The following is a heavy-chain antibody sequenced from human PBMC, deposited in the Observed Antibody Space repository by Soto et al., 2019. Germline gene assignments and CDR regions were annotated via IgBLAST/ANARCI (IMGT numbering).Heavy chain of an antibody. J-gene: IGHJ5*02. D-gene: IGHD3-3*01. CDR3: VRGNDNYDFWNNWSLDP. CDR1: GGSINKNW. CDR2: IYQTGSI. Sequence: QVQVQESGPGLVKPSGTLSLTCAVSGGSINKNWWSWVRQPPGKGLEWIGEIYQTGSINYNPSLRSRVTISVDKSKNQLSLKVDSVTAADTAFYYCVRGNDNYDFWNNWSLDPWGQGTLVTVSS. V-gene: IGHV4-4*02.